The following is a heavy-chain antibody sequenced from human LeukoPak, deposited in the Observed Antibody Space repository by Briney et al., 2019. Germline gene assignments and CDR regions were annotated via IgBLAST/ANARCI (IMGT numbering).Heavy chain of an antibody. CDR1: GYTFTSYD. V-gene: IGHV1-8*01. CDR3: ARGLGLVRGVIITSFDY. J-gene: IGHJ4*02. Sequence: ASVKVSCKASGYTFTSYDINWVRQAPGQGLEWMGWMNPNSGNTGYAQKFQGRVTMTRNTSISTAYMELSSLRSEDAAVYYRARGLGLVRGVIITSFDYWGQGTLVTVSS. CDR2: MNPNSGNT. D-gene: IGHD3-10*01.